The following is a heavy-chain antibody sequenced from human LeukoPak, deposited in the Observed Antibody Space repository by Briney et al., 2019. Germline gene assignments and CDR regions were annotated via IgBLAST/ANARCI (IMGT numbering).Heavy chain of an antibody. Sequence: GGSLRLSCAASGFTFSNYGMNWVRQTPGKGLEWVSYISSNTRIIDYADSVKGRFTISRDNAKNSLYLRMNSLRAEDTAVYYCARGGAARPDYWGQGTLLTVSS. CDR3: ARGGAARPDY. CDR2: ISSNTRII. V-gene: IGHV3-48*01. D-gene: IGHD6-6*01. CDR1: GFTFSNYG. J-gene: IGHJ4*02.